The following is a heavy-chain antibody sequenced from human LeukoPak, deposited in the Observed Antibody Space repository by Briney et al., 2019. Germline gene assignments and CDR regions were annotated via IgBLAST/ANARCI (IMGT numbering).Heavy chain of an antibody. CDR1: GFTFSSYW. J-gene: IGHJ4*02. CDR3: AKNPQYYYDSSGFFEY. CDR2: INSDGSST. Sequence: GGSLRLSCAASGFTFSSYWMHWVRQAPGKGLMWVSRINSDGSSTSYADSVKGRFTISRDNSKNTLYLQMNSLRVEDTAVYYCAKNPQYYYDSSGFFEYWGQGTLVTVSS. D-gene: IGHD3-22*01. V-gene: IGHV3-74*01.